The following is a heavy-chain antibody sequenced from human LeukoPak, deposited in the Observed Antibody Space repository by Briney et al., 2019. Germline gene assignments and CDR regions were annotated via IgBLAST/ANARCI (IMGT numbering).Heavy chain of an antibody. D-gene: IGHD6-19*01. V-gene: IGHV1-18*04. CDR1: GYAFSSYG. J-gene: IGHJ4*02. CDR2: ISAYNGHT. CDR3: ARGPGIAVAGVFDY. Sequence: ASVKVSCKASGYAFSSYGINWVRQAPGQGLEWMGWISAYNGHTNYVQKMQGRVTMTTDTSTNTAYMELRSPRSDDTAVYYCARGPGIAVAGVFDYWGQGSLVTVSS.